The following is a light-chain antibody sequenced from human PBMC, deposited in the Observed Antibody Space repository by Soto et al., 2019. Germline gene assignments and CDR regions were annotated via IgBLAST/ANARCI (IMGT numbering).Light chain of an antibody. J-gene: IGKJ5*01. Sequence: MMMTRYPTTLTVNEGERANLSCRARQSVRSNLAWYQQKPGQAPRLLIYDASTRATGIPARFSGSRSGTEFTLTISSLEPEDFAVYYCQHRMNWPLPFGQGTRLEVK. CDR1: QSVRSN. CDR3: QHRMNWPLP. CDR2: DAS. V-gene: IGKV3-11*01.